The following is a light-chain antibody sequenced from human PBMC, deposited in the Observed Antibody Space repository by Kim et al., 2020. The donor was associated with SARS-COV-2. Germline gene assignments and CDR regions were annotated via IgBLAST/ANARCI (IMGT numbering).Light chain of an antibody. V-gene: IGKV4-1*01. CDR3: QQYYSTPYT. CDR1: QSVLYSSNQKNY. CDR2: WAS. Sequence: DIVMTQSPDSLAVSLGERATINCKSSQSVLYSSNQKNYLAWYQQKPGQPPKLLIYWASTRYSGVPDRFSGSGSGTDFTLTVSRLQAEDVAVYYCQQYYSTPYTFGQGTKLEI. J-gene: IGKJ2*01.